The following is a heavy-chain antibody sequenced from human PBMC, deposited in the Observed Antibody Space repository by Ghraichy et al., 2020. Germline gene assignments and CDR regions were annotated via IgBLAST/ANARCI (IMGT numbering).Heavy chain of an antibody. D-gene: IGHD2-21*02. Sequence: AGSLRLSCAASGFAYNSYWMNWVRQAPGKGLEWVAYIKYDGSAEYYVDSVKGRFAISRDNAKNSLFLQMNSLRAEDTAVYYCARGWGRFDYWGQGTLVTVSS. CDR2: IKYDGSAE. CDR1: GFAYNSYW. J-gene: IGHJ4*02. CDR3: ARGWGRFDY. V-gene: IGHV3-7*01.